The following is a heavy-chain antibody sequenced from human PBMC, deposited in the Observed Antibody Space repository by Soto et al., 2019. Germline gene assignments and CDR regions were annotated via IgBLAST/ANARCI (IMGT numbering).Heavy chain of an antibody. D-gene: IGHD5-18*01. J-gene: IGHJ3*02. CDR1: GFTFSSYS. CDR3: ARERGYTYGDAFDI. V-gene: IGHV3-21*01. Sequence: PGGSLRLSCAASGFTFSSYSINWVRQAPGKGLEWVSSFSSGSIYIYYADSVKGRFTISRDNAKNSLYLQMNSLRAEDTAVYYCARERGYTYGDAFDIWGQGTMVTVS. CDR2: FSSGSIYI.